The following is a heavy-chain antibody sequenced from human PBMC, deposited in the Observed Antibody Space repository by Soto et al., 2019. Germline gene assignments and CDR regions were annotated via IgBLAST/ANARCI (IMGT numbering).Heavy chain of an antibody. CDR3: TRDLRHSSSWYYYYYGMDV. V-gene: IGHV3-49*03. J-gene: IGHJ6*02. D-gene: IGHD6-13*01. CDR2: IRSKAYGGTT. Sequence: GGSLRLSCTASGFTFGDYAMSWFRQAPRKGLEWGGFIRSKAYGGTTEYAASVKGRFTISRDDSKSIAYLQMNSLKTEDTAVYYCTRDLRHSSSWYYYYYGMDVWGQGTTVTVSS. CDR1: GFTFGDYA.